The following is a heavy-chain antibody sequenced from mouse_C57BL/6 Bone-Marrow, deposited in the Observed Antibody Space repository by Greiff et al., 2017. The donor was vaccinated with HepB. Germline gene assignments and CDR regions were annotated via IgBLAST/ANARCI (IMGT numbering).Heavy chain of an antibody. CDR2: IYPGSGST. CDR1: GYTFTSYW. Sequence: QVQLQQSGAELVKPGASVKMSCKASGYTFTSYWITWVKQRPGQGLEWIGDIYPGSGSTNYNEKFKSKATLTVDTSSSTAYMQLSSLTSEDSEVYYCARERLDYFDYWGQGTTLTVSS. D-gene: IGHD1-1*01. CDR3: ARERLDYFDY. J-gene: IGHJ2*01. V-gene: IGHV1-55*01.